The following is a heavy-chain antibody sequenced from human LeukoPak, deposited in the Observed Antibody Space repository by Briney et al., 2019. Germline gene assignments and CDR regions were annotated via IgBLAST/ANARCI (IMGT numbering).Heavy chain of an antibody. CDR1: GFTFSSYS. Sequence: GGSLRLSCAASGFTFSSYSMNWVRQAPGKGLEWVSYISSSSSTIYYADSVKGRFTISRDNAKNSLYLQMNSLKTEDTAVYYCTTAGYGGVFDYWGQGTLVTVSS. J-gene: IGHJ4*02. CDR3: TTAGYGGVFDY. D-gene: IGHD4-23*01. V-gene: IGHV3-48*01. CDR2: ISSSSSTI.